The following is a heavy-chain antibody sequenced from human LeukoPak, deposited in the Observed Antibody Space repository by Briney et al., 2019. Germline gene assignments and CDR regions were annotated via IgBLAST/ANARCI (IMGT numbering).Heavy chain of an antibody. Sequence: SETLSLTCAVYGGSFSGYYWSWIRQPPGKGLEWIGEINHSGSTNYNPSLKRRVTISVDTSKNQFSLKLSSVTAADTVVYYCARAVPAATPTTITDYMDVWGKGTTVTVSS. D-gene: IGHD2-2*01. CDR1: GGSFSGYY. CDR2: INHSGST. V-gene: IGHV4-34*01. CDR3: ARAVPAATPTTITDYMDV. J-gene: IGHJ6*03.